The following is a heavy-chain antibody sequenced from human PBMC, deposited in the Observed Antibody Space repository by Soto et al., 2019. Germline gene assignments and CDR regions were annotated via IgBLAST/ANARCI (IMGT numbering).Heavy chain of an antibody. CDR3: ARSVEGHFDY. D-gene: IGHD6-19*01. J-gene: IGHJ4*02. Sequence: EVQLVESGGGLVQPGGSLRLSCAASGFRFNIYSMNWVRQAPGKGLEWSAYITSDTNTIKYADSVKGRFTIPRDNARNLVYLQMNRLRDEDTAVYYCARSVEGHFDYWGQGTVVTVSS. CDR1: GFRFNIYS. CDR2: ITSDTNTI. V-gene: IGHV3-48*02.